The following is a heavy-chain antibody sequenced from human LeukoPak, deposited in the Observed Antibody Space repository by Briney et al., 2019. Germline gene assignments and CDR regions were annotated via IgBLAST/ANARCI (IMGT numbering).Heavy chain of an antibody. CDR3: ARDKAVAAPFDY. D-gene: IGHD6-19*01. CDR2: ISSSSSYI. Sequence: GGSLRLSCAASGFTFSSYSMNWVRQAPGKGLEWVSSISSSSSYIYYADSVKGRFTISRDNAKNSLYPQMNSLRAEDTAVYYCARDKAVAAPFDYWGQGTLVTVSS. CDR1: GFTFSSYS. V-gene: IGHV3-21*01. J-gene: IGHJ4*02.